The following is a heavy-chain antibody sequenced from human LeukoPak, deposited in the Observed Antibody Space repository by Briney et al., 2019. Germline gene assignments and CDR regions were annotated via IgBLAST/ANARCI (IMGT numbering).Heavy chain of an antibody. V-gene: IGHV3-23*01. CDR2: IGGSGDKT. J-gene: IGHJ4*02. D-gene: IGHD6-19*01. CDR1: GFTFGSYA. CDR3: VRRGDASSGWGDHDF. Sequence: GGSLRLSCAASGFTFGSYAMSWVRQAPGKGLEWVSTIGGSGDKTFYADSVKGRFTISRDNSKNMVHLQMNSLTGEDTALYYCVRRGDASSGWGDHDFWGQGALVTVSS.